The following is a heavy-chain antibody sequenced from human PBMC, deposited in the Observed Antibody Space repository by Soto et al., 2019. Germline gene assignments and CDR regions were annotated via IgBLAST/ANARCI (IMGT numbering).Heavy chain of an antibody. D-gene: IGHD1-1*01. Sequence: QLQLQESGSGLVRPSQTLSLTCAVSGGSISSGGYSWNWIRQPPGKGLEWIGYIYHSGSTLYNPALKSGVPISVVKSKTQFSLKLSSVTAADTAVYYCARDQLEGNWFDPWGQGTLVTVSS. V-gene: IGHV4-30-2*01. J-gene: IGHJ5*02. CDR3: ARDQLEGNWFDP. CDR2: IYHSGST. CDR1: GGSISSGGYS.